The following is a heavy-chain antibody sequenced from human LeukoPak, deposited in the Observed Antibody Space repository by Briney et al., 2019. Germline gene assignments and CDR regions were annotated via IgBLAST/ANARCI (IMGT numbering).Heavy chain of an antibody. J-gene: IGHJ3*02. Sequence: GGSLRLSCAASGFTFSSYSMNWVRQAPGKGLEWVSSISSSSSYIYYADSVKGRFTISRDNAKNSLYLQMNSLRAEDTAVYYCARVTASGGGAIHAFDIWGQGTMVTVSS. CDR2: ISSSSSYI. CDR3: ARVTASGGGAIHAFDI. CDR1: GFTFSSYS. D-gene: IGHD1-26*01. V-gene: IGHV3-21*01.